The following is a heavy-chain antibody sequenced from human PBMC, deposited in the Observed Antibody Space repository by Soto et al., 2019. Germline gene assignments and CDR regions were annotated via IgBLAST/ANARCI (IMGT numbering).Heavy chain of an antibody. V-gene: IGHV4-39*01. Sequence: SETLSLTCTVSGGSISSSSYYWGWIRQPPGKGLEWIGSIYYSGSTYYNPSLKSRVTISVDTSKNQFSLKLSSVTAADTAVYYCARHDSAAVPLGGNWFDPCGQGTLVTVSS. D-gene: IGHD6-13*01. CDR1: GGSISSSSYY. J-gene: IGHJ5*02. CDR3: ARHDSAAVPLGGNWFDP. CDR2: IYYSGST.